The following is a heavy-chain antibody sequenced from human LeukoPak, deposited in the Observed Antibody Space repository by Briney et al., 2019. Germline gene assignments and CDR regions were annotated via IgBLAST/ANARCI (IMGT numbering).Heavy chain of an antibody. CDR2: ISGSGGST. D-gene: IGHD6-6*01. CDR3: AKYPYSSSSWAHFDY. V-gene: IGHV3-23*01. CDR1: GFTFSSYA. Sequence: PGGSLRLSCAASGFTFSSYAMSWVRQAPGKGLEWVSAISGSGGSTYYADSVKGRFTISRDNSKNTLYLQMNSLRAEDTAVYYCAKYPYSSSSWAHFDYWGQGTLVTVSS. J-gene: IGHJ4*02.